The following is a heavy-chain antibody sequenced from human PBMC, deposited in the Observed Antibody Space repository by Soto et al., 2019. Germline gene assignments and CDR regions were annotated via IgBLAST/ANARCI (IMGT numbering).Heavy chain of an antibody. CDR1: GGSISSSNW. D-gene: IGHD6-19*01. Sequence: QVQLQESGPGLVKPSGTLSLTCAVPGGSISSSNWWSWVRQPPGKGLEWIGEIYHSGSTNYNPSLKSRVTISVDKSKNQFSLKLSSVTAADTAVYYCARVLRGIASGWYGSYGMDVWGQGTTVTVSS. J-gene: IGHJ6*02. CDR2: IYHSGST. V-gene: IGHV4-4*02. CDR3: ARVLRGIASGWYGSYGMDV.